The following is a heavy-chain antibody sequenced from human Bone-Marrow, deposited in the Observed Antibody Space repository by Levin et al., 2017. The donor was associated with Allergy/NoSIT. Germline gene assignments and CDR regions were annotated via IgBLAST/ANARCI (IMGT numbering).Heavy chain of an antibody. D-gene: IGHD2/OR15-2a*01. CDR3: ARDQENIQAFNAFDI. J-gene: IGHJ3*02. Sequence: HPGGSLRLSCAASGFTFSNFVMHWIRQAPGEGLEWVALISSDGNNKYYADSVKGRFTISRDNSKNTLFLQMNSLRPEDAAVYYCARDQENIQAFNAFDIWGQGTMVTVSS. CDR1: GFTFSNFV. CDR2: ISSDGNNK. V-gene: IGHV3-30-3*01.